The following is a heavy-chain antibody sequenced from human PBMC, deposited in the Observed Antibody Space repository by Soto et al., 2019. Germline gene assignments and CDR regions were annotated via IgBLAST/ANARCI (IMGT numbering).Heavy chain of an antibody. CDR1: GFTVSNNY. CDR2: IYSGGYT. J-gene: IGHJ4*02. Sequence: EVQLVESGGGLIQPGGSLRLSCAVSGFTVSNNYMSWVRQAPGKGLEGVSVIYSGGYTAYGDSVKGRFTISRDNSKNTLLLQKNRAGAPAAAFYFFPTHPGGGGYWGQGTLVTVSS. D-gene: IGHD3-10*01. CDR3: PTHPGGGGY. V-gene: IGHV3-53*01.